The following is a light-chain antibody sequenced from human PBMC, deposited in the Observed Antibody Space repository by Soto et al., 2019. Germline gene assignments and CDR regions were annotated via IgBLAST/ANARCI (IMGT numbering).Light chain of an antibody. CDR1: MRDVGAYNL. CDR3: CSYAGSRTFV. V-gene: IGLV2-23*02. Sequence: QSALTQPASVSGSAGQSITISCSGTMRDVGAYNLVSWYQQHPGTAPKLIIYEVRNRPSGISSRFSGSRSGNTASLTISGLRAEDEAHYHCCSYAGSRTFVFGGGTKLTVL. J-gene: IGLJ3*02. CDR2: EVR.